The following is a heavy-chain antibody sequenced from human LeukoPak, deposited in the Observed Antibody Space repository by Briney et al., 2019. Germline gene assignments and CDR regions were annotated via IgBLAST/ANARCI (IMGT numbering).Heavy chain of an antibody. CDR2: IYNTGTT. D-gene: IGHD1-26*01. J-gene: IGHJ4*02. CDR1: RDSVSSDF. Sequence: PSETLSLTCTVSRDSVSSDFWSWIRQPAGKGLKWIGRIYNTGTTNYNPSLKSRITMSVDTSKSQFSLKVTSVTAADTAVYYCARESGNYRYFDYWGQGTLVTVSS. CDR3: ARESGNYRYFDY. V-gene: IGHV4-4*07.